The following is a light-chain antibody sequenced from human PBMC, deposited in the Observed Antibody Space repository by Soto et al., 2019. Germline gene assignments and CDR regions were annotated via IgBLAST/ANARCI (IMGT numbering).Light chain of an antibody. Sequence: ENVLTQSPGTLSLSPGEGATLSCRATQSVTSRYFAWYQQKPGQAPRLLIYGISSRATDIPDRFSGSGSGTDYTLTISRLEPEDFGVYYCQRYSTLPHTFGQGTRLEIK. V-gene: IGKV3-20*01. CDR3: QRYSTLPHT. J-gene: IGKJ5*01. CDR1: QSVTSRY. CDR2: GIS.